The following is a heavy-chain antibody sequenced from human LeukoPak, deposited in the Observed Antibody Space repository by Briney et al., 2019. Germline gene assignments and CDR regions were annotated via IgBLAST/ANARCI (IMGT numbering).Heavy chain of an antibody. CDR3: ARHHESVAIHTGLTAYSFDS. D-gene: IGHD1-20*01. Sequence: SETLSLTCTVSSGSMSGYYWRWIRQPPGKGLEWIGYIHYSGSTNYNPSLRGQVAISLDKSKNQFSLRLNYVTAADTAVYYCARHHESVAIHTGLTAYSFDSWGQGTLVTVSA. CDR2: IHYSGST. V-gene: IGHV4-59*08. J-gene: IGHJ4*02. CDR1: SGSMSGYY.